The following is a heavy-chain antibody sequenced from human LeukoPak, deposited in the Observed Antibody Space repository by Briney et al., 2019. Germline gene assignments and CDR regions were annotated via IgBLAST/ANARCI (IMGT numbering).Heavy chain of an antibody. V-gene: IGHV3-21*01. CDR3: ARGPYDSSGYYYLPFDY. CDR2: ISSSSSYI. D-gene: IGHD3-22*01. CDR1: GFTFSSYS. J-gene: IGHJ4*02. Sequence: PGGSLRLSCAASGFTFSSYSMNWVRQAPGKGLEWVSSISSSSSYIYYADSVKGRFTISRDNAKNSLYLQMNSLRAEDTAVYYCARGPYDSSGYYYLPFDYWGQGTLVTVSS.